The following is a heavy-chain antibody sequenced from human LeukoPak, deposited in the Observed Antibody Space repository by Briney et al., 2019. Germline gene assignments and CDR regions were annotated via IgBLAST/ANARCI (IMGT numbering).Heavy chain of an antibody. V-gene: IGHV3-33*01. CDR2: IWYDGSNK. CDR1: GFTFSSYG. CDR3: ARDGVDYGDYVDAFDI. D-gene: IGHD4-17*01. Sequence: GGSLRLSCAASGFTFSSYGMHWVRQAPGKGLEWVAVIWYDGSNKYYADSVKSRFTISRDNSKNTLYLQMNSLRAEDTAVYYCARDGVDYGDYVDAFDIWGQGTMVTVSS. J-gene: IGHJ3*02.